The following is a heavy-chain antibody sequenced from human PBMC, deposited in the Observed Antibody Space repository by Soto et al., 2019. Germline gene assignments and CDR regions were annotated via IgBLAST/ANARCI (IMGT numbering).Heavy chain of an antibody. V-gene: IGHV3-7*05. Sequence: GGSLRLSCAASGFTFSSYWMSWVRQAPGKGLEWVANIKQDGSEKYYVDSVKGRFTISRDNAKNSLYLQMNSLRAEDTAVYYCARDGSLTYYYDSSGLGLDYWGQGTLVTVSS. CDR3: ARDGSLTYYYDSSGLGLDY. CDR1: GFTFSSYW. CDR2: IKQDGSEK. J-gene: IGHJ4*02. D-gene: IGHD3-22*01.